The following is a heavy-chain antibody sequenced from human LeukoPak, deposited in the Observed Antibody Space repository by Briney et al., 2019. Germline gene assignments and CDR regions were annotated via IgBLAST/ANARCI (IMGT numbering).Heavy chain of an antibody. CDR2: IYTSGST. CDR1: GGSISRYY. J-gene: IGHJ5*02. V-gene: IGHV4-4*07. D-gene: IGHD6-19*01. CDR3: ARDSSQWLVLGGFDH. Sequence: SETLSLTCTVSGGSISRYYWSWIRQPAGKGLEWIGRIYTSGSTNYNPSLKSRVTISVDTSKNQFSLKLSSVTAADTAVYYCARDSSQWLVLGGFDHWGQGTLVTVSS.